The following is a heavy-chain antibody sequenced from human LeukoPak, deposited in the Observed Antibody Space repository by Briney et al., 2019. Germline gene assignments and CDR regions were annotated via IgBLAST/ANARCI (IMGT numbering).Heavy chain of an antibody. D-gene: IGHD6-19*01. CDR1: GYTLTGYY. Sequence: ASVKVSCKASGYTLTGYYMHWVRQAPGQGLEWMGRINPNSGGTNYAQKFQGRVTMTRDTSISTAYMELSRLRSDDTAVYYCATISGWYGDFDYWGQGTLVTVSS. CDR2: INPNSGGT. V-gene: IGHV1-2*06. J-gene: IGHJ4*02. CDR3: ATISGWYGDFDY.